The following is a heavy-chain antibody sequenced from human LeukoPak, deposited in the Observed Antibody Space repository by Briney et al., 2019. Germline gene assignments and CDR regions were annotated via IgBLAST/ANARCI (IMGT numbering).Heavy chain of an antibody. CDR3: ARGGYYGSGNDFRFDP. Sequence: PSETLSLTCTVSGGSISNYYWSWIRQPPGKGLEWIGYIYYSGSTDYNPSLKSRVTISVDTSKNQFSPKLTSVTAADTAVYFCARGGYYGSGNDFRFDPWGQGTLVTVSS. D-gene: IGHD3-10*01. V-gene: IGHV4-59*01. CDR2: IYYSGST. CDR1: GGSISNYY. J-gene: IGHJ5*02.